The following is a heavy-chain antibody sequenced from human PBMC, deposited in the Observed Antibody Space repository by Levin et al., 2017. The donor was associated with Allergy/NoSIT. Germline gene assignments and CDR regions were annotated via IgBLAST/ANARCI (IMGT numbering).Heavy chain of an antibody. CDR1: GFTFSNYN. CDR2: ISGISNYYI. V-gene: IGHV3-21*01. J-gene: IGHJ4*02. D-gene: IGHD4-17*01. Sequence: SCAASGFTFSNYNMHWVRQSPGKGLEWVSSISGISNYYIYYSGSVTGRFTISRDNDKKSLYLQMNSLRVEDTAVYHCASPTVNDFGDFGYWGQGPLVTVSS. CDR3: ASPTVNDFGDFGY.